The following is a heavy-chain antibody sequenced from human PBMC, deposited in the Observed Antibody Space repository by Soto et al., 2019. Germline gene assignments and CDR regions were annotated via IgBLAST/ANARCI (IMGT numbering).Heavy chain of an antibody. CDR1: GYTFTSYA. V-gene: IGHV1-3*01. Sequence: ASVKVSCKASGYTFTSYAMHWVRQAPGQRLEWMGWINAGNGNTKYSQKFQGRVTITRDTSASTAYMELSSLRSEDTAVYYCARDFSSGYYPYDVTPIDYWGQGTLVTVSS. J-gene: IGHJ4*02. CDR2: INAGNGNT. D-gene: IGHD3-22*01. CDR3: ARDFSSGYYPYDVTPIDY.